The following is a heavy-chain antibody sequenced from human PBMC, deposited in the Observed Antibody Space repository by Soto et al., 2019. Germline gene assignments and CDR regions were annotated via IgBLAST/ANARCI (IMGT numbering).Heavy chain of an antibody. D-gene: IGHD3-10*01. CDR3: AHITTVVTPNFDY. CDR1: GFSLTTGGVG. V-gene: IGHV2-5*02. J-gene: IGHJ4*02. Sequence: QITLKESGPTLVKPTQTLTLTCTFSGFSLTTGGVGVGWIRQPPGKGLEWLALNYWDDDKRYSPSLESRLTITKDTSINQVVLTMTNMDPADTATYYCAHITTVVTPNFDYWGQGILVTVSS. CDR2: NYWDDDK.